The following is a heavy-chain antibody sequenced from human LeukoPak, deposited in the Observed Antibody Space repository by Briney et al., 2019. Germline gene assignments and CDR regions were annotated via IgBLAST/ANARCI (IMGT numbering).Heavy chain of an antibody. Sequence: PGGSLRLSCAASGFPFSTYAMNWVRQAPGKGLEWVSVITGSGGFTQYADSVKGRFTISRDNSKNTLYLQMNSLRAEDTAVYYCAKDPLWVDSDADFWGQGTLVPVSS. V-gene: IGHV3-23*01. J-gene: IGHJ4*02. CDR3: AKDPLWVDSDADF. D-gene: IGHD5-18*01. CDR1: GFPFSTYA. CDR2: ITGSGGFT.